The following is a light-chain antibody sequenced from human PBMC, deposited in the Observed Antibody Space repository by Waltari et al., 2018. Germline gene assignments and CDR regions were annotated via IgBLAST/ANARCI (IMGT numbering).Light chain of an antibody. J-gene: IGLJ1*01. CDR3: EAWDGSSYV. CDR1: KLGEKY. CDR2: QNK. V-gene: IGLV3-1*01. Sequence: SYELTQPPSVSVSPGQTASVTCSGDKLGEKYTRWYQQKPGQSTVLVMYQNKKQPSKIPRHVSCSYSGSAATLTIGGTQGMDEADYFCEAWDGSSYVFGTGTKVTVL.